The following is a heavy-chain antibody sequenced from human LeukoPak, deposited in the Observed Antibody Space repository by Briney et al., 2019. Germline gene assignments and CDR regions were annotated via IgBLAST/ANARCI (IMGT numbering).Heavy chain of an antibody. Sequence: SETLSLTCAVSGDSISSNSWWSWVRLPPGKGLEWIGEIYHSGSTNYNPSLKSRVTISVDKSKNQFSLKLRSVTAADTAVYYCASMVRGERGYYLDYWGQGTLVTVSS. J-gene: IGHJ4*02. CDR1: GDSISSNSW. CDR2: IYHSGST. CDR3: ASMVRGERGYYLDY. D-gene: IGHD3-10*01. V-gene: IGHV4-4*02.